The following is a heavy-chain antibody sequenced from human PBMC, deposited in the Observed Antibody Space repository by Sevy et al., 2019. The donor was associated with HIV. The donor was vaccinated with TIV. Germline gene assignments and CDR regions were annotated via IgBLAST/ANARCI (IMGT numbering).Heavy chain of an antibody. CDR1: GYTFTSYG. Sequence: ASVKVSCKASGYTFTSYGIGWVRQAPGQGLEWMGWISAYNGNTNYAQKLQGRVTMTTDTSTSTAYMELRSLRSDDTAVYYCAGDPGDCSSTSCYRSGYYYYGMDVWGQGTTVTVSS. CDR3: AGDPGDCSSTSCYRSGYYYYGMDV. J-gene: IGHJ6*02. D-gene: IGHD2-2*02. CDR2: ISAYNGNT. V-gene: IGHV1-18*01.